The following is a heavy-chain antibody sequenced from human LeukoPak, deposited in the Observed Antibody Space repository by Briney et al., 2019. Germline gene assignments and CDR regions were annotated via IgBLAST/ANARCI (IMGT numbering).Heavy chain of an antibody. Sequence: SVKVSCKASGGTFSSYAISWVRQAPGQGLEWMGRIIPILGTANYAQKFQGRVTITTDESTSTAYMELSSLRSEDTAVYYCARGYSYGLYFDYWGQGTLVTVSS. CDR1: GGTFSSYA. J-gene: IGHJ4*02. V-gene: IGHV1-69*11. CDR3: ARGYSYGLYFDY. D-gene: IGHD5-18*01. CDR2: IIPILGTA.